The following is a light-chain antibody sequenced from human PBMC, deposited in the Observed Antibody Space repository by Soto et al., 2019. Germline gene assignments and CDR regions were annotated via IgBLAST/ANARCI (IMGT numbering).Light chain of an antibody. J-gene: IGKJ2*01. V-gene: IGKV1-5*03. CDR2: KAS. CDR3: HQYNTHNT. Sequence: DIQMTQSPSTLSASVGDRVTLTCRASQSISTYLAWYQQKPGKAPKLLIYKASTLESGVPSRFSGSGSGTEFTLTISSLQPDDFATYYCHQYNTHNTFGQGTKLEIK. CDR1: QSISTY.